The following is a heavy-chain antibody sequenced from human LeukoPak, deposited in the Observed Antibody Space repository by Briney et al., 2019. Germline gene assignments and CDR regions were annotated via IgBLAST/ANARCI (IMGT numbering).Heavy chain of an antibody. Sequence: PGGSLRLSCAASRFTFSNAWMSWVRQAPGKGLEWVGHIKSKTDGCTTDYAAPVKGTFTISRDDSKNTLYLQMNSLRTEDTAVYYCTTDRDYGDYPEYYFDYWGQGTLVTVSS. J-gene: IGHJ4*02. V-gene: IGHV3-15*01. CDR3: TTDRDYGDYPEYYFDY. D-gene: IGHD4-17*01. CDR2: IKSKTDGCTT. CDR1: RFTFSNAW.